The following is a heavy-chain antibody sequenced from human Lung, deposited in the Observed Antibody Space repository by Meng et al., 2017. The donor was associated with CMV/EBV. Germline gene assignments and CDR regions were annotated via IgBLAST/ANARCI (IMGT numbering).Heavy chain of an antibody. V-gene: IGHV4-39*01. CDR3: ARHLGVGAYYDFWSGYSYYFDY. CDR1: GGSISSSSYY. Sequence: SETLSLXCTVSGGSISSSSYYWGWIRQPPGKGLEWIGSIYYSENTYYNPSLKSRVTIFVDTSENQFSLKLTSVTAADTAVYYCARHLGVGAYYDFWSGYSYYFDYWGQGNXVTVSS. J-gene: IGHJ4*02. D-gene: IGHD3-3*01. CDR2: IYYSENT.